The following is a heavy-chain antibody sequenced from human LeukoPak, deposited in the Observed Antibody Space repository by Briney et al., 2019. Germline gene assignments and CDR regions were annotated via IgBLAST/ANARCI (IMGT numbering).Heavy chain of an antibody. V-gene: IGHV3-21*01. J-gene: IGHJ4*02. D-gene: IGHD3-10*01. CDR2: ISSSSSYI. CDR3: ARDRWFGESLPAHFEY. CDR1: GFTFSSYS. Sequence: GGSLRLSCAASGFTFSSYSMNWVRQAPGKGLEGVSSISSSSSYIYYADSVKGRFTTSRDNAKNSLYLQMNSLRVEDTAFYYCARDRWFGESLPAHFEYWGQGTLVTVSS.